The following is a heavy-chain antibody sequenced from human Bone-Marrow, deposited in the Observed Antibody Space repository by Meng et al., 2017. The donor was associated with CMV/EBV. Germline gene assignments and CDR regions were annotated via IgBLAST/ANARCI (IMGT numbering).Heavy chain of an antibody. CDR2: INSDGSST. V-gene: IGHV3-74*01. CDR1: GFTFSSYW. Sequence: GGSLRLSCAASGFTFSSYWMHWVRQAPGKGLVWVSRINSDGSSTSYADSVKGRFTISRDNAKNTLYLQMNSLRAEDTAVYYCAREDSSSWFYYYYGMDVWGQGTTVPVSS. J-gene: IGHJ6*02. D-gene: IGHD6-13*01. CDR3: AREDSSSWFYYYYGMDV.